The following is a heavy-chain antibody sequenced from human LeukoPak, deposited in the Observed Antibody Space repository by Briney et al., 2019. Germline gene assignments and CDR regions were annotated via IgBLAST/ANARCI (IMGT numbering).Heavy chain of an antibody. CDR2: IYSGGNT. V-gene: IGHV3-66*01. CDR3: ARRYFDY. J-gene: IGHJ4*02. Sequence: GGSLRLSCAASGFTVSSNYMSWVRQAPGKGLDWVSVIYSGGNTYYAEPVKGRFTISRDNAKNSLYLQMNSLRAEDTAVYYCARRYFDYWGQGTLVTVSS. CDR1: GFTVSSNY.